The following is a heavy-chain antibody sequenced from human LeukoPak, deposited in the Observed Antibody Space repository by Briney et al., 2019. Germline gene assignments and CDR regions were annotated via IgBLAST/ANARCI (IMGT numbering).Heavy chain of an antibody. J-gene: IGHJ4*02. Sequence: PGGSLRLSCAASGFTFDDYGMSWVRQAPGKGLEWVSGINWNGGSTGYADSAKGRFTISRDNAKNSLYLQMNSLRAEDTALYYCARDNHYDYVWGSYRLYYFDYWGQGTLVTVSS. CDR3: ARDNHYDYVWGSYRLYYFDY. D-gene: IGHD3-16*02. V-gene: IGHV3-20*04. CDR2: INWNGGST. CDR1: GFTFDDYG.